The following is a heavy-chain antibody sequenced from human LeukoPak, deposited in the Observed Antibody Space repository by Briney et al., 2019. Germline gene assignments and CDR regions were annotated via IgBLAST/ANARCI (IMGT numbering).Heavy chain of an antibody. CDR1: GGSISSGGYY. Sequence: SETLSLTCTVSGGSISSGGYYWSWIRQPPGKGLEWIGYIYHSGSTYYNPSLKSRVTISVDRSKNQFSLKLSSVTAADTAVYYCARVTSQYQLLYLDYWGQGTLVTVSS. D-gene: IGHD2-2*02. CDR3: ARVTSQYQLLYLDY. J-gene: IGHJ4*02. V-gene: IGHV4-30-2*01. CDR2: IYHSGST.